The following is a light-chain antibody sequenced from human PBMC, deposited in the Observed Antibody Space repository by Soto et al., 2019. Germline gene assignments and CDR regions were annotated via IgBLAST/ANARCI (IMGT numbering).Light chain of an antibody. Sequence: EIVLTQSPGTLSLSPGERATLSCRASQSVSSSYLAWYQQKPGQAPRLLMYGATTRGTGIPARFSGSGSGTEFTLTISSLQSEDFAVYYCQQYHNWPPLTFGGGTKVEIK. CDR1: QSVSSSY. CDR2: GAT. V-gene: IGKV3-15*01. CDR3: QQYHNWPPLT. J-gene: IGKJ4*01.